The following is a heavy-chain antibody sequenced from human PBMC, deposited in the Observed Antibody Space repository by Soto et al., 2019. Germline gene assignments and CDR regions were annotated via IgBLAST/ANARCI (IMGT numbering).Heavy chain of an antibody. V-gene: IGHV1-18*01. CDR2: ISAYNGNT. D-gene: IGHD6-13*01. J-gene: IGHJ4*02. CDR1: GYTFTSYG. Sequence: QVQLVQSGAEVKKPGASVKVSCKASGYTFTSYGISWVRQAPGQGLEWMGGISAYNGNTNYAQKLQXXVXMXXDTPTSTAYMELRSLRSDDTAVYYCARDPSYSSDDWGQGTLVTVSS. CDR3: ARDPSYSSDD.